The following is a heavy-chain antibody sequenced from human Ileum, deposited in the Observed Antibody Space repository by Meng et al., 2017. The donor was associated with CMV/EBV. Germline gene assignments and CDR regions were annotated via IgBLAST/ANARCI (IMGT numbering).Heavy chain of an antibody. CDR1: GFSVSSND. CDR3: ARYRHYGMDV. J-gene: IGHJ6*02. V-gene: IGHV3-53*01. D-gene: IGHD1-26*01. Sequence: GGSLRPSCAASGFSVSSNDMSWVRQAPGKGLEWVSVIYSGGTTYYADSVKGRITISRDNSKNTLNLQMNSLRVEDTAVYYCARYRHYGMDVWGQGTTVTVSS. CDR2: IYSGGTT.